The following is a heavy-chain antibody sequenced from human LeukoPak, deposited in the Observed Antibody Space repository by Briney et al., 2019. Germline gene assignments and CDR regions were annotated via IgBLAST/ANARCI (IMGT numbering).Heavy chain of an antibody. D-gene: IGHD2/OR15-2a*01. V-gene: IGHV3-48*02. CDR1: GFTFNTYA. CDR3: ARDSSFSFDY. Sequence: GGSLRLSCSASGFTFNTYAMHWVRQAPGKGLEWISHIRSGSDIIHYADSVKGRFSISRDNAKNSLYLQMNSLRDEDTAVYYCARDSSFSFDYWGQGIRVTVSS. J-gene: IGHJ4*02. CDR2: IRSGSDII.